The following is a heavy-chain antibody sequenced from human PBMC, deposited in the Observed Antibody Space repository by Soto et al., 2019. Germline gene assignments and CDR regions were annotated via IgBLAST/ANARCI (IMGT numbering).Heavy chain of an antibody. Sequence: SSETLSLTCAVSGYSISSGYYWGCIRQPPGKGLEWIGSIYHSGSTYYNPSLKSRVTISVDTSKNQFSPKLSSVTAADTAVYYCARDGNSNTYYYYGMDVWGQGTTVTVS. V-gene: IGHV4-38-2*02. J-gene: IGHJ6*02. CDR1: GYSISSGYY. CDR3: ARDGNSNTYYYYGMDV. D-gene: IGHD1-7*01. CDR2: IYHSGST.